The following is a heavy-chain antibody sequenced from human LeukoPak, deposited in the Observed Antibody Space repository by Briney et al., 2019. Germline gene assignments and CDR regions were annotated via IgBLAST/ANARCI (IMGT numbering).Heavy chain of an antibody. CDR1: GFTFSSYA. V-gene: IGHV3-23*01. CDR3: AKSYNGYESKPDY. CDR2: ISNSGGST. Sequence: GGSLRLPCAASGFTFSSYAMSWVRQAPGKGLEWVSSISNSGGSTFYTDSVKRRFPISRHNSKITLSLQMNRLRAEDTAVYYCAKSYNGYESKPDYWGQGTLVPVSS. J-gene: IGHJ4*02. D-gene: IGHD5-12*01.